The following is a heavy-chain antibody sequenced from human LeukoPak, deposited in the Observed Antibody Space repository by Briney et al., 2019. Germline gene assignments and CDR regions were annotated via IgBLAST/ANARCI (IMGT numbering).Heavy chain of an antibody. D-gene: IGHD6-19*01. CDR1: GFIFDNYA. V-gene: IGHV3-43*02. J-gene: IGHJ4*02. Sequence: PGGSLRLSCAAPGFIFDNYAIHWVRQAPGKGLEWVSLISGDGGSTFYADSVRCRFTIYRDNTRKSLSLQMSSLRSEDTALYYCARESETSGWYDYWGQGTLVTV. CDR2: ISGDGGST. CDR3: ARESETSGWYDY.